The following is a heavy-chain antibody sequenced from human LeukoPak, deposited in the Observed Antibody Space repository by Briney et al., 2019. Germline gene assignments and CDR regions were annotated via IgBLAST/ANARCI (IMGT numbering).Heavy chain of an antibody. Sequence: GESLKISCKGSGYSFTSYWISWVRQMPGKGREWMGRIDPSDSYTNYSPSFQGHVTISADKSISTAYLQWSSLKASDTAMYYCARLKGYCSSTSCTYYGMDVWGQGTTVTVSS. D-gene: IGHD2-2*01. CDR2: IDPSDSYT. CDR3: ARLKGYCSSTSCTYYGMDV. V-gene: IGHV5-10-1*01. CDR1: GYSFTSYW. J-gene: IGHJ6*02.